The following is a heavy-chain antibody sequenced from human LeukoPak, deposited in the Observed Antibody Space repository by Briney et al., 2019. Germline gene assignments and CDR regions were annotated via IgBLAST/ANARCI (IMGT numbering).Heavy chain of an antibody. CDR2: IKQDGSEK. CDR3: ARDPLDISRWTNAFDI. CDR1: GFTFSSYW. D-gene: IGHD5-12*01. J-gene: IGHJ3*02. Sequence: AGGSLRLSCAASGFTFSSYWMSWVRQAPGKGLEWVANIKQDGSEKYYVDSVKGRFTISRDNSKSTLHLQMNGLRAEDTAVYYCARDPLDISRWTNAFDIWGQGTTVIVS. V-gene: IGHV3-7*01.